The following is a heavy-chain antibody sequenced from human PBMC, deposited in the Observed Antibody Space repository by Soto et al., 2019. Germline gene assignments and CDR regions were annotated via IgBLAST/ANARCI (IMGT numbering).Heavy chain of an antibody. D-gene: IGHD2-8*02. J-gene: IGHJ4*02. CDR3: AKEQTTGAHYALDY. V-gene: IGHV4-31*03. CDR2: IYYSGST. Sequence: SETLSLTCTVSGGSISSGGYYWSWIRQHPGKGLEWIGYIYYSGSTYYNPSLKSRVTISVDTSKNQFSLKLSSVTAEDTAVYFCAKEQTTGAHYALDYWSQGTLVTVSS. CDR1: GGSISSGGYY.